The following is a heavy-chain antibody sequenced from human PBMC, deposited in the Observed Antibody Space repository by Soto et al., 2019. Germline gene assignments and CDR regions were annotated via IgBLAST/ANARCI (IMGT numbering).Heavy chain of an antibody. J-gene: IGHJ4*02. CDR2: IYYSGST. CDR3: ARHLPLLRFLEWFPYYFDY. CDR1: GGSISSSSYY. D-gene: IGHD3-3*01. Sequence: SETLSLTCTVSGGSISSSSYYWGWIRQPPGKGLEWIGSIYYSGSTYYNPSLKSRVTISVDTSKNQFSLKLSSVTAADTAVYYCARHLPLLRFLEWFPYYFDYWGQGTLVTVSS. V-gene: IGHV4-39*01.